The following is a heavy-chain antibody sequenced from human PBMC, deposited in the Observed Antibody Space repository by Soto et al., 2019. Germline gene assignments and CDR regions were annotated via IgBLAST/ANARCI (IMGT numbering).Heavy chain of an antibody. CDR2: FDPEDGET. CDR1: GYTLTELS. D-gene: IGHD6-13*01. CDR3: ATGGYSSRRGDFDY. Sequence: ASVKVSCKVSGYTLTELSMHWVRQAPGKGLEWMGGFDPEDGETIYAQKFQGRVTMTEDTSTDTAYMELSSLRSEDTAVYYCATGGYSSRRGDFDYWGQGTLVTVSS. V-gene: IGHV1-24*01. J-gene: IGHJ4*02.